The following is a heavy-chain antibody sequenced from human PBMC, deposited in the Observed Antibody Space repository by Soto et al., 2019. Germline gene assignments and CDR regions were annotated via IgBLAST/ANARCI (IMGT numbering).Heavy chain of an antibody. J-gene: IGHJ5*02. D-gene: IGHD2-2*01. CDR3: AKDRGKGGYAAA. V-gene: IGHV3-23*01. CDR2: ISGSGGST. CDR1: GFTFSSYA. Sequence: EVQLLESGGGLVQPGGSLRLSCAASGFTFSSYAMSWVRQAPGKGLEWVSAISGSGGSTYYADAVKGRFTISRDNSKNTLYLQMNSLRAEDTAVYYCAKDRGKGGYAAAWGQGTLVTVSS.